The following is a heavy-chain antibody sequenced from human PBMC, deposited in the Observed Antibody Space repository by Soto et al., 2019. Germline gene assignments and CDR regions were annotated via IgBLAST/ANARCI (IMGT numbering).Heavy chain of an antibody. Sequence: ASVKVSCKASGGTFSSYTISWVRQAPGQGLEWMGRIIPILGIANYAQKFQGRVTITADKSTRTAYMELSSLRSEDTAVYYCAISDRLQMTRRFHYWGQGTLVTVSS. CDR1: GGTFSSYT. J-gene: IGHJ4*02. V-gene: IGHV1-69*02. CDR3: AISDRLQMTRRFHY. CDR2: IIPILGIA. D-gene: IGHD3-22*01.